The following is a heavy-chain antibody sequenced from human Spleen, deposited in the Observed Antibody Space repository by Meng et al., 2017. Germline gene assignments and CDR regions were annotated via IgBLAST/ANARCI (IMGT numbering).Heavy chain of an antibody. D-gene: IGHD3-10*01. CDR2: LSGGGFTT. Sequence: VQLVESGGGLVKPGGSLRLSCAASGFSFSSYAMSWVRHAPGKGLEWVSALSGGGFTTYYADSVKGRFAISRHNSKNTLYLQMNSLRAEDTALYYCAKYSYGLGDYLDYWGQGALVTVSS. CDR3: AKYSYGLGDYLDY. CDR1: GFSFSSYA. V-gene: IGHV3-23*04. J-gene: IGHJ4*02.